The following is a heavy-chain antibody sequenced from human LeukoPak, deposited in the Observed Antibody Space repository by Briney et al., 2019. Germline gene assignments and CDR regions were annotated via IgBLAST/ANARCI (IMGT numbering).Heavy chain of an antibody. CDR2: IYYSGST. CDR3: ARDHHYDSSGSDAFDI. D-gene: IGHD3-22*01. J-gene: IGHJ3*02. V-gene: IGHV4-39*07. Sequence: SETLSLTCTVSGGSISSSSYYWGWIRQPPGKGLEWIGSIYYSGSTYYNPSLKSRVTISVDTSKNQFSLKLSSVTAADTAVYYCARDHHYDSSGSDAFDIWGQGTMVTVSS. CDR1: GGSISSSSYY.